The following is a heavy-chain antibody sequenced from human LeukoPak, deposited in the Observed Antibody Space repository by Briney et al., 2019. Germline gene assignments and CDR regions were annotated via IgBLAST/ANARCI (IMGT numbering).Heavy chain of an antibody. CDR3: ARRSTYGSGTNYLFDY. J-gene: IGHJ4*02. CDR2: IYPGDSDT. D-gene: IGHD3-10*01. Sequence: GESLKIYCKGSGFSFTNYWIGWVRQMPGKGLEWMGVIYPGDSDTRYSPSFQGQITISADKSISTAYLQWSSLKASDTAMYYCARRSTYGSGTNYLFDYWGQGTLVTVSS. V-gene: IGHV5-51*01. CDR1: GFSFTNYW.